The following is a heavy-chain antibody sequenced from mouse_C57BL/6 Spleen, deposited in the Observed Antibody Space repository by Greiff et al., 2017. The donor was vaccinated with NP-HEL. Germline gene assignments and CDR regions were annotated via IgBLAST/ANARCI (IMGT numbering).Heavy chain of an antibody. V-gene: IGHV1-82*01. J-gene: IGHJ3*01. Sequence: VQLQQSGPELVKPGASVKISCKASGYAFSSSWMNWVKQRPGKGLEWIGRIYPGDGDTNYNGKFKGTATLTADKSSTTASMQLSSLTSEDSAVYCGAKMYYDGSSAVAYWGQGTLVTVSA. CDR3: AKMYYDGSSAVAY. CDR1: GYAFSSSW. D-gene: IGHD1-1*01. CDR2: IYPGDGDT.